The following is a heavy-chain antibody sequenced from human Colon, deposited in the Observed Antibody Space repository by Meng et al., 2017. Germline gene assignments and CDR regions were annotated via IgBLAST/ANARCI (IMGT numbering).Heavy chain of an antibody. CDR3: AKVGGSPVVTPPYFDY. CDR2: ISWNSGSI. Sequence: GGSLRLSCAASGFTFDDYAMHWVRQAPGKGLEGVSGISWNSGSIGYADSVKGRFTISRDNAKNSLYLQMNSLRAEDTALYYCAKVGGSPVVTPPYFDYWGQGTLVTVSS. J-gene: IGHJ4*02. CDR1: GFTFDDYA. V-gene: IGHV3-9*01. D-gene: IGHD4-23*01.